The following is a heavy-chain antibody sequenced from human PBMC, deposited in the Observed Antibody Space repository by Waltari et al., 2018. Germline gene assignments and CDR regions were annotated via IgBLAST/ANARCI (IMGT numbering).Heavy chain of an antibody. CDR3: ARQTDSCHDY. CDR1: GFPFGGSH. J-gene: IGHJ4*02. D-gene: IGHD2-2*01. Sequence: EVQLVESGGGLVQPGGFLKLACAGSGFPFGGSHMHWVRQASGKGLEWVGHMRNKGDNYATAYGASVKGRFTISRDDSTNTAYLQMNDLKTEDTAIYYCARQTDSCHDYWGQGILVTVSS. CDR2: MRNKGDNYAT. V-gene: IGHV3-73*02.